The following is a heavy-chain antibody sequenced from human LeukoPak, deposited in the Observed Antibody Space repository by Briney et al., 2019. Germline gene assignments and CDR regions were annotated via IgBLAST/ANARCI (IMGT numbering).Heavy chain of an antibody. CDR3: AGVRGGYYFDY. CDR1: GFTFSSYW. V-gene: IGHV3-7*01. Sequence: GGSLRLSCAASGFTFSSYWMTWVRQAPGKGLEWVANIKQAGSEKYYVDSVKGRFTISRDNAKNSLYLQMNSLRAEDTAVYYCAGVRGGYYFDYWGQGNLVTVSS. J-gene: IGHJ4*02. D-gene: IGHD3-10*01. CDR2: IKQAGSEK.